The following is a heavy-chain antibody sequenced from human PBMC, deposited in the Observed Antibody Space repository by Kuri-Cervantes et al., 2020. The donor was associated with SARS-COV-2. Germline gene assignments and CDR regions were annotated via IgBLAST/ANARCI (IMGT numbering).Heavy chain of an antibody. J-gene: IGHJ6*02. CDR3: ASPLIAAAGRLPSYGMDV. CDR2: MNPNSGNT. D-gene: IGHD6-13*01. CDR1: GYTFTSDV. Sequence: ASVKVSCKASGYTFTSDVINWVRQATGQGLEWMGWMNPNSGNTGYVEKFQGRVTMTRNTSISTAYMELSSLRSDDTAVYYCASPLIAAAGRLPSYGMDVWGQGTTVTVSS. V-gene: IGHV1-8*01.